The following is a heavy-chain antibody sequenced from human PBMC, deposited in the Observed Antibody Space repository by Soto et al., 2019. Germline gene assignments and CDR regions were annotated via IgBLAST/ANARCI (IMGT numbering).Heavy chain of an antibody. CDR3: ARGYDSRVFTGPFDY. D-gene: IGHD3-22*01. V-gene: IGHV3-33*01. CDR2: IWYDGSNK. J-gene: IGHJ4*02. CDR1: GFTFSSYG. Sequence: QVQLVESGGGVVQPGRSLRLSCAASGFTFSSYGMHWVRQAPGKGLEWVAVIWYDGSNKYYADSVKGRFTISRDNSKNTLYLQMNSLRAEDTAVYYCARGYDSRVFTGPFDYWGQGTLVTVSS.